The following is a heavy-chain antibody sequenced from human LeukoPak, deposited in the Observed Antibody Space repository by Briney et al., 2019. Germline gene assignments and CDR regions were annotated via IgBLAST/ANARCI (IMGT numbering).Heavy chain of an antibody. J-gene: IGHJ4*02. CDR1: GYTFTSYG. D-gene: IGHD3-22*01. CDR3: ARTNVYYYDSSDYYPYFDY. V-gene: IGHV1-18*01. CDR2: ISAYNGNT. Sequence: ASVKVSCKASGYTFTSYGISWVRQAPGQGLEWMGWISAYNGNTNYAQKLQGRVTMTTDTSTSTAYMELRSLRSDDTAVYYCARTNVYYYDSSDYYPYFDYWGQGTLVTVSS.